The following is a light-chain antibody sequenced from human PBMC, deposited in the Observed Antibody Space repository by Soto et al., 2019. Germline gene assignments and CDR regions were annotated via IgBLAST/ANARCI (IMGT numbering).Light chain of an antibody. CDR1: QDIRTS. CDR2: GAS. Sequence: DLPMTQSPSSLSASVGARVSITCQASQDIRTSLSWFQQKPGRAPKLLIYGASNLETGVPSRFRGSGSGTDFTFTISSLQPEDTATYYCQHYDNLPPFTFGPGTKVDI. V-gene: IGKV1-33*01. CDR3: QHYDNLPPFT. J-gene: IGKJ3*01.